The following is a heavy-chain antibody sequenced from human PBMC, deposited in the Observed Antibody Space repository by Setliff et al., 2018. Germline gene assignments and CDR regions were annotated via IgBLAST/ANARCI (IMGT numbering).Heavy chain of an antibody. CDR1: GYTFTGYY. CDR3: ARAAGGSYRLPWVG. Sequence: ASVKVSCKASGYTFTGYYFHWVRQAPGQGLEWMGWINPNNGDTKSAQKFQGRLTMTRDTSISTAYMELSSLRSDDTAVYYCARAAGGSYRLPWVGWGQGTLVTVSS. D-gene: IGHD3-16*02. CDR2: INPNNGDT. V-gene: IGHV1-2*02. J-gene: IGHJ4*02.